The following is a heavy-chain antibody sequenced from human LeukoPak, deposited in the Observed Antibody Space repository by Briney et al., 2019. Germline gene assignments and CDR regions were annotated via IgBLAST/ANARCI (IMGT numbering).Heavy chain of an antibody. D-gene: IGHD3-9*01. CDR3: ARRGPSTYCDILTGYHFDY. J-gene: IGHJ4*02. CDR1: GGSISSSSYY. CDR2: IYYSGST. V-gene: IGHV4-39*01. Sequence: SETLSLTCTVSGGSISSSSYYWGWIRQPPGKGLEWIGSIYYSGSTYYNPSLKSRVTISVDTSRNQFSLKLSSVTAADTAVYYCARRGPSTYCDILTGYHFDYWGQGTLVTVSS.